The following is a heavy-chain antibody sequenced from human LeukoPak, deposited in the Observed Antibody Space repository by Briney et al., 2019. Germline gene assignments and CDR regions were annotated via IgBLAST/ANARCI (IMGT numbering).Heavy chain of an antibody. Sequence: TSETLSLTCAVYGGSFSGYYWSWIRQPPGKGLEWIGEINHSGSTNYNPSLKSRVTISVDTSKNQFSLKLSSVTAADTAVYYCARRKRCGHLGNFDYWGQGTLVTVSS. D-gene: IGHD3-16*01. CDR1: GGSFSGYY. CDR2: INHSGST. CDR3: ARRKRCGHLGNFDY. J-gene: IGHJ4*02. V-gene: IGHV4-34*01.